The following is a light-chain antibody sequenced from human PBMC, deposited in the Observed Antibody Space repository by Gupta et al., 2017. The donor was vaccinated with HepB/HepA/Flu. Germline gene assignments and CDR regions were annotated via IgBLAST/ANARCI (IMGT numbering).Light chain of an antibody. Sequence: QAGLTQPPSVSKSLRQTATLTCTGNSNNVGNQGAAWLQQHQGHPPKLLSYKTNNRPSGISERFSASRSGNTASLTITGLQPEDEADYYCSAWDSSLSAQVFGGGTKLTVL. CDR2: KTN. V-gene: IGLV10-54*04. CDR3: SAWDSSLSAQV. J-gene: IGLJ2*01. CDR1: SNNVGNQG.